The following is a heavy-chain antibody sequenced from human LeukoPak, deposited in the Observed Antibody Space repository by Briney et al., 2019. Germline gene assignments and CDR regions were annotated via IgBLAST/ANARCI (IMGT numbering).Heavy chain of an antibody. Sequence: GGSLRLSCAASGFTFSSYAMHWVRQAPGKGLEWVAVISYDGSNKYYADSVKGRFTISRDNSKNTLYLQMNSLRAEDTAVYYRASAYYGDYSSFDYWGQGTLVTVSS. CDR3: ASAYYGDYSSFDY. J-gene: IGHJ4*02. D-gene: IGHD4-17*01. CDR2: ISYDGSNK. CDR1: GFTFSSYA. V-gene: IGHV3-30-3*01.